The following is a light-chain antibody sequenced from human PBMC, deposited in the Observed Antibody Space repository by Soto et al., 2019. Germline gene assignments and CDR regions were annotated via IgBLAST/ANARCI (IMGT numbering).Light chain of an antibody. Sequence: DIQMTQSPSTLSASVVDRVTITCRASQSISSWLAWYQQKPGKAPKLLIYKASSLESGVPSRFSGSGSGTEFTLTISSLQPDDFAXYYXQQYNSYSYTFGQGTKLEIK. J-gene: IGKJ2*01. CDR1: QSISSW. V-gene: IGKV1-5*03. CDR3: QQYNSYSYT. CDR2: KAS.